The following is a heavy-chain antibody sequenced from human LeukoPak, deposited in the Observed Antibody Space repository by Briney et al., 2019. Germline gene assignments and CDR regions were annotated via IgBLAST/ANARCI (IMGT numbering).Heavy chain of an antibody. CDR1: GFTFSSYA. Sequence: GRSLRLSYAASGFTFSSYAMSWVRQAPGKGLEWVSAISGSGGSTYYADSVKGRFTISRDNSKNTLYLQMNSLRAEDTAVYYCAKDRDYYGSGSPTYWGQGILVTVSS. CDR3: AKDRDYYGSGSPTY. J-gene: IGHJ4*02. CDR2: ISGSGGST. D-gene: IGHD3-10*01. V-gene: IGHV3-23*01.